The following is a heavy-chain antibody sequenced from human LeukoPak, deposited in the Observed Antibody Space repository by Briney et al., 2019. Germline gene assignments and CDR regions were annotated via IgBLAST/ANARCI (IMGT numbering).Heavy chain of an antibody. CDR2: IRYDGSDK. J-gene: IGHJ4*02. CDR3: AKASTPGGSSSLSRVGDY. Sequence: SGGSLRLSCAASGFTFSSYGMHWVRQAPGKGLEWVAFIRYDGSDKYYADSVKGRFTISRDNSKNTVYLQMNSLRGEDTAVYYCAKASTPGGSSSLSRVGDYWGQGTLVTVSS. V-gene: IGHV3-30*02. D-gene: IGHD6-13*01. CDR1: GFTFSSYG.